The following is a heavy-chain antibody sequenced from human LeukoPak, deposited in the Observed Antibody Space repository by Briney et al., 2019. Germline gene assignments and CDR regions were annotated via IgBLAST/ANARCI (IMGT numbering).Heavy chain of an antibody. V-gene: IGHV4-39*07. CDR2: IYYSGST. D-gene: IGHD3-10*01. J-gene: IGHJ4*02. CDR3: ARDSAYGSGSPRVEFDY. Sequence: TSETLSLTCTVSGGSISSSSYYWGWIRQPPGKGLEWIGSIYYSGSTYYNPSLKSRVTISVDTSKNQFSLKLSSVTAADTAVYYCARDSAYGSGSPRVEFDYWGQGTLVTVSS. CDR1: GGSISSSSYY.